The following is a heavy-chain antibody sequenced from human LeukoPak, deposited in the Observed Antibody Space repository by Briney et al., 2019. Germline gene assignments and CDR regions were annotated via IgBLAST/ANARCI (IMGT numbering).Heavy chain of an antibody. Sequence: GGSLRLSCAASGFTFSSYWMSWVRQAPGKGLEGVANIKQDGSEKYYVDSVKGRFTISRDNAENSLYLQMNSLRAEDTAVYYCARDSDYGDFDTGDAFDIWGQGTMVTVSS. CDR3: ARDSDYGDFDTGDAFDI. D-gene: IGHD4-17*01. J-gene: IGHJ3*02. CDR2: IKQDGSEK. CDR1: GFTFSSYW. V-gene: IGHV3-7*01.